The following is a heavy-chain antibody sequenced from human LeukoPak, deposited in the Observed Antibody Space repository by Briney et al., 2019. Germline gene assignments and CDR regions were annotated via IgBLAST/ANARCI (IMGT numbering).Heavy chain of an antibody. CDR1: GFTFSTYA. V-gene: IGHV3-23*01. CDR3: ARDPNGDYIGAFDI. CDR2: MRGSGGST. Sequence: PGGSLRLSCAASGFTFSTYAMTWVRQAPGQGLEWVSSMRGSGGSTFYADSVKGRFTISRDNTRNTLYLQMNSLRTEDTALYYCARDPNGDYIGAFDIWGQGIMVTVSS. D-gene: IGHD2-8*01. J-gene: IGHJ3*02.